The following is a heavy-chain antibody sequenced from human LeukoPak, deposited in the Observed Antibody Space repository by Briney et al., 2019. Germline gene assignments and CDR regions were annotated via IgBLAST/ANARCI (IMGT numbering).Heavy chain of an antibody. CDR1: GFTVGSNF. D-gene: IGHD2-15*01. Sequence: GGSLRLSCAASGFTVGSNFISWVRQAPGKGLEWVSVMYSSGTTYYADSVKGRFTISRDNLKNTVYLQMNSLRAEDTAVYYCARALIGYCSGGSCPSDWGQGTLVTVSS. CDR2: MYSSGTT. V-gene: IGHV3-53*01. J-gene: IGHJ4*02. CDR3: ARALIGYCSGGSCPSD.